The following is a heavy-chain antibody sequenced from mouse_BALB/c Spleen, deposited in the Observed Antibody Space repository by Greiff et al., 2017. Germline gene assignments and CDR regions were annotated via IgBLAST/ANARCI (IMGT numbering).Heavy chain of an antibody. CDR3: ARSFGYDEGVTWFAY. Sequence: EVQLQQSGPELVKPGASVKMSCKASGYTFTSYVMHWVKQKPGQGLEWIGYINPYNDGTKYNEKFKGKATLTSDKSSSTAYMELSSLTSEDSAVYYCARSFGYDEGVTWFAYWGQGTLVTVSA. J-gene: IGHJ3*01. CDR1: GYTFTSYV. D-gene: IGHD2-2*01. CDR2: INPYNDGT. V-gene: IGHV1-14*01.